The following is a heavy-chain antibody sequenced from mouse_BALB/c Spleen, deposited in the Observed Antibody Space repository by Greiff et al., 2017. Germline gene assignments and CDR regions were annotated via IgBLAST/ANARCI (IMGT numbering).Heavy chain of an antibody. CDR3: ARGLFYYDYAFYAMDY. CDR1: GYSITSGYS. V-gene: IGHV3-1*02. Sequence: EVQLQESGPDLVKPSQSLSLTCTVTGYSITSGYSWYWIRQFPGNKLEWMGYIHYSGSTNYNPSLKSRISITRDTSKNQFFLQLNSVTTEDTATYYWARGLFYYDYAFYAMDYWGQGTSVTVSS. D-gene: IGHD2-4*01. J-gene: IGHJ4*01. CDR2: IHYSGST.